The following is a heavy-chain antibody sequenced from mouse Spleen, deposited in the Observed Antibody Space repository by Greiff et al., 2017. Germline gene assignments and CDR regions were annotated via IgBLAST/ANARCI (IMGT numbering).Heavy chain of an antibody. CDR1: GYTFTDHT. CDR2: IYPRDGST. Sequence: QVQLQQSDAELVKPGASVKISCKVSGYTFTDHTIHWMKQRPEQGLEWIGYIYPRDGSTKYNEKLKGKATLTADKSSSTAYMQLNSLTSEDSAVYFCARRSSGYPLYYAMDYWGQGTSVTVSS. D-gene: IGHD3-1*01. J-gene: IGHJ4*01. CDR3: ARRSSGYPLYYAMDY. V-gene: IGHV1-78*01.